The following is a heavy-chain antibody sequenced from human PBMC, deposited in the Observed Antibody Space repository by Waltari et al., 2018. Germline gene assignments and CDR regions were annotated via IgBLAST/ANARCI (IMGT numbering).Heavy chain of an antibody. V-gene: IGHV5-51*03. D-gene: IGHD5-18*01. Sequence: EVQLVQSGAEVKKPRESLKISCKGSGYSFTTYLIGWVRQMPGKGLEWMGIIDPRCCETRYSPSFQVQVTRSADRSISAAYLQWSSLKASETAMYYCARLVIPLWLSYVMDVWGQGSTVTVSS. CDR1: GYSFTTYL. CDR2: IDPRCCET. J-gene: IGHJ6*01. CDR3: ARLVIPLWLSYVMDV.